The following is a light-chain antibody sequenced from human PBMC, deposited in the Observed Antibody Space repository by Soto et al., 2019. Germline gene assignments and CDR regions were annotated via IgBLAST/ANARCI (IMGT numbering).Light chain of an antibody. CDR1: QSVGSN. CDR3: KQYNNWPPFT. CDR2: ETS. J-gene: IGKJ5*01. V-gene: IGKV3-15*01. Sequence: EILMKQAPTTLSVAPGDGATLSCRASQSVGSNLAWYQQKPGQAPRLLILETSTRATGIPARFSGSGSGTEFTLTISNVQSEDFAVYYCKQYNNWPPFTFGQGTRLEI.